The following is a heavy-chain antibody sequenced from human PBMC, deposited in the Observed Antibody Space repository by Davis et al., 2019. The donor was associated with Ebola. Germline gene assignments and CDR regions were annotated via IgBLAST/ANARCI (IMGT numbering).Heavy chain of an antibody. CDR1: GFTFSGSA. D-gene: IGHD2-8*01. J-gene: IGHJ4*02. Sequence: GESLKISCAASGFTFSGSAMHWVRQASGKGLEWVGRIRRKANSYATAYAASVKGRFTISRDDSKNTAYLQMNSLKTEDTAVYYCTKRSNCTNSCWGQGTLVTVSS. V-gene: IGHV3-73*01. CDR3: TKRSNCTNSC. CDR2: IRRKANSYAT.